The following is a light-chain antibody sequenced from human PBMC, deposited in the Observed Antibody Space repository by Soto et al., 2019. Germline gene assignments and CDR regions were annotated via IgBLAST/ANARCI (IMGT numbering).Light chain of an antibody. CDR3: SSYTSSSTVV. CDR2: EVS. V-gene: IGLV2-14*01. Sequence: QSAPTQPASVSGSTGQSITISCTGTSSDNGVYKYVSWYQQHPGKAPNLMIYEVSNRPSGVSNRFSGSKSGNTASLTISGLQAEDEADYYCSSYTSSSTVVFGGGTKLTVL. CDR1: SSDNGVYKY. J-gene: IGLJ2*01.